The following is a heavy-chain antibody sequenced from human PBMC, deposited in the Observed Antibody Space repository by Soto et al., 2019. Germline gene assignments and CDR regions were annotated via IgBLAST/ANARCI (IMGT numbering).Heavy chain of an antibody. CDR1: GGSISSSSYN. Sequence: QLQLQESGPGLLKPSETLSLTCSVSGGSISSSSYNWDWIRQPPGKGLEWIETIYYNGDTDYNPSLKSRATISVEASDFQFSLKLSSVTAADTSIYYCARFSGNAFDIWGHGTLVTVSP. CDR3: ARFSGNAFDI. CDR2: IYYNGDT. V-gene: IGHV4-39*01. J-gene: IGHJ3*02.